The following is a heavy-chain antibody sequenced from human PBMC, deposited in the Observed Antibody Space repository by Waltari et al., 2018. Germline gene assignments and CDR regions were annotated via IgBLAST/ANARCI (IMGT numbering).Heavy chain of an antibody. CDR3: VRGTFRPRPRGGMDV. CDR2: ISHSGST. Sequence: QVQLQQWGAGLLKPSETLSLTCALYGGSLSGYYWNWIRQPPGKGLEWIGEISHSGSTNYNPSRKSRVTRVVDRSKNHLSLNLSAVTAADTAVYYCVRGTFRPRPRGGMDVWGQGTTVTVSS. D-gene: IGHD3-3*02. J-gene: IGHJ6*02. V-gene: IGHV4-34*01. CDR1: GGSLSGYY.